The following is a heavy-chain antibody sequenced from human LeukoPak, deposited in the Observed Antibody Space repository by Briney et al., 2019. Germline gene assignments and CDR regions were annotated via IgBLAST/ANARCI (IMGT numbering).Heavy chain of an antibody. CDR3: APTAGL. CDR2: ISYDGSNK. Sequence: PGGSLRLSCAASGFTFSSYGMHWVRQAPGKGLEWVAVISYDGSNKYYADSVKGRFTIPRDNSKNTLYLQMNSLRAEDTAVYYCAPTAGLWGQGTLVTVSS. D-gene: IGHD2-21*02. CDR1: GFTFSSYG. J-gene: IGHJ4*02. V-gene: IGHV3-30*03.